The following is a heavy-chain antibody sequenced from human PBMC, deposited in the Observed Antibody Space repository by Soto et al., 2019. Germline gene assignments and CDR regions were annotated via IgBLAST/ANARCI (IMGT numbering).Heavy chain of an antibody. J-gene: IGHJ4*02. V-gene: IGHV4-39*01. CDR3: ARRNIVVVTAIRGAPNIDY. Sequence: SETLSLTCTVSGGSISSSSYYWGWIRQPPGKGLEWIGSIYYSGSTYYNPSLKSRVTISVDTSKNQFSLKLSSVTAADTAVYYCARRNIVVVTAIRGAPNIDYWGQGTLVTVSS. CDR1: GGSISSSSYY. D-gene: IGHD2-21*02. CDR2: IYYSGST.